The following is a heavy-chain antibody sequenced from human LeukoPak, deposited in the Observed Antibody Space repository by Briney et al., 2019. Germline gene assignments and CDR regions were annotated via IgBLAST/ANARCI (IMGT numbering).Heavy chain of an antibody. D-gene: IGHD5-24*01. V-gene: IGHV4-59*01. CDR1: GGSISSYY. J-gene: IGHJ4*02. CDR2: IYYSGST. CDR3: ARGEMATSDLDY. Sequence: SETLSLTCTVSGGSISSYYLSWVRQPPGKGLEWIGYIYYSGSTNYNPSLKSRVTISVDTSKNQFSLKLSSVTAADTAVYYCARGEMATSDLDYWGQGTLVTVSS.